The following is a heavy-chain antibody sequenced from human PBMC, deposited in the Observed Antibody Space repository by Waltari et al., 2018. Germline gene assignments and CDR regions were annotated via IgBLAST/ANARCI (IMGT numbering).Heavy chain of an antibody. V-gene: IGHV3-74*01. CDR2: INSDGSST. Sequence: EVQLVESGGGLVQPGGSLRLSCAASGFTFSSYGTHWVRQAPGKGLGWVPRINSDGSSTSYADAVKGRFTISRDNAKNTLYLQMNSLRAEDTAVYYCARSMVVTRDAMDYWGQGTLVTVSS. CDR1: GFTFSSYG. J-gene: IGHJ4*02. D-gene: IGHD2-21*02. CDR3: ARSMVVTRDAMDY.